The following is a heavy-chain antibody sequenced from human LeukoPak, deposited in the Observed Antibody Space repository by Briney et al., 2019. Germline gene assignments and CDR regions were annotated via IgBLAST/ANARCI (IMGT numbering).Heavy chain of an antibody. Sequence: SETLSLTCTVSGGSISSYYWSWIRQPPGKGLEWIVYIYTSGSTNYNPSLKSRVTISVDTSKNQFSLKLSSVTAADTAVYYCARRDYYYYYMDVWGKGTTVTVSS. CDR2: IYTSGST. CDR3: ARRDYYYYYMDV. J-gene: IGHJ6*03. CDR1: GGSISSYY. V-gene: IGHV4-4*09.